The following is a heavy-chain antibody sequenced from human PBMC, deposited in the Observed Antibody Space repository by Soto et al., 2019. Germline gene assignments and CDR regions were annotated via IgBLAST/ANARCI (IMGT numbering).Heavy chain of an antibody. V-gene: IGHV1-69*13. J-gene: IGHJ6*02. D-gene: IGHD5-18*01. CDR3: ARGGYSFDYYYYGMDV. CDR1: GGTFSSYA. CDR2: IIPIFGTA. Sequence: SVKVSCKASGGTFSSYAISWVRQAPGQGLEWMGGIIPIFGTANYAQKFQGRVTITADESTSTAYMGLSSLRSEDTAVYYCARGGYSFDYYYYGMDVWGQGTTVTVSS.